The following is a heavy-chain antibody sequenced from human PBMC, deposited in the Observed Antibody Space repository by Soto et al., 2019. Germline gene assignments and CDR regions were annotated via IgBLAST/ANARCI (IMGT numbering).Heavy chain of an antibody. CDR1: GGSFSDYY. J-gene: IGHJ6*02. Sequence: PSETLSLTCAVYGGSFSDYYWSWIRQPPGKGLEWIGEINHSAGTNYNPSLKSRVTISVDTSKNHFSLNLNSATAADTAVYFCEGRWNYYYGMDVWGPGTTVTVSS. CDR2: INHSAGT. V-gene: IGHV4-34*01. CDR3: EGRWNYYYGMDV. D-gene: IGHD3-10*01.